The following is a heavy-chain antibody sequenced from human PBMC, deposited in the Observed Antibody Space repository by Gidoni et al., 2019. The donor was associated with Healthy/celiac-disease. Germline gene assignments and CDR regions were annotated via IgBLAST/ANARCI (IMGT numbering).Heavy chain of an antibody. D-gene: IGHD1-7*01. CDR1: GGSISSYY. Sequence: QVQLQESGPGLVKPSETLSLTCTVSGGSISSYYWSWIRQPPGKGLEWIGYIYYSGSTNYNPSLKSRVTISVDTSKNQFSLKLSSVTAADTAVYYCARGNYYWYFDLWGRGTLVTVSS. CDR2: IYYSGST. V-gene: IGHV4-59*01. J-gene: IGHJ2*01. CDR3: ARGNYYWYFDL.